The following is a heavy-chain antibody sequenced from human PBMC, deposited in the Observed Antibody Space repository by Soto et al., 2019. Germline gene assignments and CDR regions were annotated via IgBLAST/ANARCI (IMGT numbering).Heavy chain of an antibody. CDR3: GTWRSSHWFDF. CDR2: IHSGESNA. D-gene: IGHD2-2*01. V-gene: IGHV5-51*01. CDR1: GYSFSTYS. J-gene: IGHJ5*01. Sequence: PVESLKLSCRGSGYSFSTYSIGWVRQVPGKGLEWMCNIHSGESNARYRHSFQGQVNISVDNAIGTAYLQCYSLKASETALYYWGTWRSSHWFDFWGQGTMVTVSS.